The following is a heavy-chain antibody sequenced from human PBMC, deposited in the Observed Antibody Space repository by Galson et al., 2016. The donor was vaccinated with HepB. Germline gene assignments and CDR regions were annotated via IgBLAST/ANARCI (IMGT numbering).Heavy chain of an antibody. CDR2: ISWNSGTI. CDR1: GFTFDDYA. CDR3: AKDMSIFGVVITHSGGGLDV. J-gene: IGHJ6*02. D-gene: IGHD3-3*01. Sequence: SLRLSCAASGFTFDDYAMHWVRQAPGKGLERISGISWNSGTIIYADSVKGRFTISRDNAKNSLYLQMNSLRAEDTALYYCAKDMSIFGVVITHSGGGLDVWGQGTTVTVSS. V-gene: IGHV3-9*01.